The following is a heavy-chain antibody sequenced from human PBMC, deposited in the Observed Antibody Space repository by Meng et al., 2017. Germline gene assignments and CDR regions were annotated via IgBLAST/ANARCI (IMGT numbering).Heavy chain of an antibody. Sequence: QVHVQQGGAGLLKPSETLSLTCAVYGGSFSGYYWSWIRQPPGKGLEWIGEINHSGSTNYNPSLKSRVTISVDTSKNQFSLKLSSVTAADTAVYYCAYATTVSNWGQGTLVTVSS. V-gene: IGHV4-34*01. CDR1: GGSFSGYY. CDR2: INHSGST. CDR3: AYATTVSN. D-gene: IGHD4-11*01. J-gene: IGHJ4*02.